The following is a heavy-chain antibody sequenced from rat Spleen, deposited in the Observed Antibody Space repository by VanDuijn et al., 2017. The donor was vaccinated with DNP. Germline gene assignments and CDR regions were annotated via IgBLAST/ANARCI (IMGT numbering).Heavy chain of an antibody. D-gene: IGHD1-9*01. V-gene: IGHV5-46*01. CDR2: ISPSGGNT. Sequence: EVQLVESGGDLVQPGRSLKLFCAASGFTFSSFPMAWVRQAPTQGLEWVATISPSGGNTYYRDSVNGRFTISRDNAKSTPYLQMNSMRSGDTATYYCARGDYGYKYWGQGVMVTVSA. CDR1: GFTFSSFP. J-gene: IGHJ2*01. CDR3: ARGDYGYKY.